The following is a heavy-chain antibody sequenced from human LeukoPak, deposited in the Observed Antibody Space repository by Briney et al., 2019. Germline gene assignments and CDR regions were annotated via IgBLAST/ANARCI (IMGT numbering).Heavy chain of an antibody. CDR1: GGSISGYY. V-gene: IGHV4-59*01. CDR2: IYYSGST. J-gene: IGHJ3*02. D-gene: IGHD3-16*01. CDR3: ARDEAFGQGIRSDAFDI. Sequence: TSETLSLTCTVSGGSISGYYWSWIGQPPGKGLEWIGYIYYSGSTNYNPSLKSRVTISVDTSKNQFSLKLSSVTAADTAVYYCARDEAFGQGIRSDAFDIWGQGTMVTVSS.